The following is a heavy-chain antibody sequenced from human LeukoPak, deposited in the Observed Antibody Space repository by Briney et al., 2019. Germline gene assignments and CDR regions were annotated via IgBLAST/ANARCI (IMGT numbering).Heavy chain of an antibody. Sequence: ATVKVSCKPSGYTFTSYGISWVRQAPGQGLEWMGWISAYNGNKNYAQKLQGRVTITTDTSTSTAYMELRSLRSDDTAVYYCAISTLWFGELSSLDYWGQGTLVTVSS. CDR1: GYTFTSYG. J-gene: IGHJ4*02. CDR2: ISAYNGNK. D-gene: IGHD3-10*01. CDR3: AISTLWFGELSSLDY. V-gene: IGHV1-18*01.